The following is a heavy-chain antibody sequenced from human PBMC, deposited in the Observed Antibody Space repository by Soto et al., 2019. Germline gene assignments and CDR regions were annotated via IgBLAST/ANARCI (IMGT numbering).Heavy chain of an antibody. Sequence: SETLSLTCTVSGGSISSSSYYWGWIRQPPGKGLEWIGSIYYSGSTYYNPSLKSRVTISVDTSKNQFSLKLSSVTAADTAVYYCARPGDYYDSSGYHELWYWGQGTLVTVSS. V-gene: IGHV4-39*01. D-gene: IGHD3-22*01. CDR2: IYYSGST. J-gene: IGHJ4*02. CDR1: GGSISSSSYY. CDR3: ARPGDYYDSSGYHELWY.